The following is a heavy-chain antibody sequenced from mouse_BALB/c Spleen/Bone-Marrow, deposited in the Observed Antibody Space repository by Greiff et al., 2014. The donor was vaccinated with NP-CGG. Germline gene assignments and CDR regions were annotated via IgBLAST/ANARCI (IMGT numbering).Heavy chain of an antibody. Sequence: EVQLQQSGTVLARPGASLRMSCKASGYTFTNYWINWIKQRPGQGLEWIGAIYPGNNDAKYTQKFKAKAKLTAVTCTSTADMELSSLTNEDSAVYYCARNWDWVFAYWGQGTLVTVSA. CDR3: ARNWDWVFAY. V-gene: IGHV1-5*01. CDR1: GYTFTNYW. CDR2: IYPGNNDA. J-gene: IGHJ3*01. D-gene: IGHD4-1*01.